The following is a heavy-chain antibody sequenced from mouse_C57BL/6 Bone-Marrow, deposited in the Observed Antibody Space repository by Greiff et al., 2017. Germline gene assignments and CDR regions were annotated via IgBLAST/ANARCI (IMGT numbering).Heavy chain of an antibody. D-gene: IGHD2-5*01. Sequence: VQLKESGGGLVKPGGSLKLSCAASGFTFSDYGMHWVRQAPEKGLEWVAYISSGSSTIYYADTVKGRFTISRYNAKNTLFLHMTSLRSEDTALYYCARDYYSNYWGQGTTLTVSS. CDR3: ARDYYSNY. V-gene: IGHV5-17*01. J-gene: IGHJ2*01. CDR2: ISSGSSTI. CDR1: GFTFSDYG.